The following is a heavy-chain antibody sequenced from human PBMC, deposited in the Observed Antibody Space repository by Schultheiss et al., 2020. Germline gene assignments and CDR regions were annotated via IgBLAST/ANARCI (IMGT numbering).Heavy chain of an antibody. CDR3: ARGLGFGGA. V-gene: IGHV4-34*01. CDR2: INHSGST. J-gene: IGHJ5*02. CDR1: GGSFSGYY. D-gene: IGHD3-16*01. Sequence: SETLSLTCAVYGGSFSGYYWSWIRQPPGKGLEWIGEINHSGSTNYNPSLKSRVTISVDTSKNQFSLKLSSVTAADTAVYYCARGLGFGGAWGQGTLVTVSS.